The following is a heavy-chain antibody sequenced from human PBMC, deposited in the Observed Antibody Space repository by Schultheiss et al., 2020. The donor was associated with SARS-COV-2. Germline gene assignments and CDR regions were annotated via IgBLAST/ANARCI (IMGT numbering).Heavy chain of an antibody. D-gene: IGHD2-15*01. CDR2: IYHSGST. Sequence: SETLSLTCTVSGGSISSYYWGWIRQPPGKGLEWIGSIYHSGSTYYNPSLKSRVTISVDTSKNQFSLKLSSVTAADTAVYYCARYGGVAYWGQGTLVTVSS. CDR3: ARYGGVAY. J-gene: IGHJ4*02. V-gene: IGHV4-38-2*02. CDR1: GGSISSYY.